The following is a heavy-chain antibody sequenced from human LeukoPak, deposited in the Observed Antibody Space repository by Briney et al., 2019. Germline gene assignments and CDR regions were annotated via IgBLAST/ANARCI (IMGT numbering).Heavy chain of an antibody. V-gene: IGHV4-39*01. CDR2: IYYSGST. Sequence: SETLSLTCTVSGGSISSSSYYWGWIRRPPGKGLEWIGSIYYSGSTYYNPSLKSRVTISVDTSKNQFSLKLSSVTAADTAVYYCARHSPNPDPWGQGTLVTVSS. CDR1: GGSISSSSYY. J-gene: IGHJ5*02. CDR3: ARHSPNPDP. D-gene: IGHD2-8*01.